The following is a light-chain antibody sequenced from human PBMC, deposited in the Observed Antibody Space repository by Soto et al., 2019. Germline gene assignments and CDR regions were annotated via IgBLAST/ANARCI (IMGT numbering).Light chain of an antibody. V-gene: IGKV3-20*01. CDR3: QQSYSTPRT. J-gene: IGKJ1*01. CDR1: QSVSNNY. Sequence: EIVLTQSPGTPSLSPGERATLSCRASQSVSNNYLAWYQQKPGQAPRLLIYGASNRATGIPDRFSGSGSGTDFTLTISSLQPEDFATYYCQQSYSTPRTFGQGTKVDIK. CDR2: GAS.